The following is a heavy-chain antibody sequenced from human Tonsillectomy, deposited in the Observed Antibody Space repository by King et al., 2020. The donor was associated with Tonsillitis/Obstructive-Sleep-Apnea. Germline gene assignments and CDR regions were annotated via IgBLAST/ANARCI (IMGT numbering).Heavy chain of an antibody. J-gene: IGHJ6*02. CDR1: GYTFTDYY. D-gene: IGHD3-10*01. V-gene: IGHV1-2*02. CDR3: ARGPGVVTLREYYDMDV. Sequence: VQLVESGAEVKKPGASVKVSCKASGYTFTDYYMHWVRQAPGQGLEWMGWINPNSGGTNYAQKFQGRVTMTRDTSISTAHMELSRLRSDDTAVYYCARGPGVVTLREYYDMDVWGQGTTVTVSS. CDR2: INPNSGGT.